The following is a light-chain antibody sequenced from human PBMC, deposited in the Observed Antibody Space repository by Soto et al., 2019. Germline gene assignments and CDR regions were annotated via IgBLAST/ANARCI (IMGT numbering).Light chain of an antibody. J-gene: IGKJ4*01. Sequence: EIVLTHSPGTLSLSPVERSTLSVRSSQSVSNNYLAWYQQKPGQAPRLVIYGASSRATGIPDRFSGSGSGTDFTLTISRLEPEDFAVYYCQQYGSSPLTFGGGTKVDIK. CDR2: GAS. CDR3: QQYGSSPLT. CDR1: QSVSNNY. V-gene: IGKV3-20*01.